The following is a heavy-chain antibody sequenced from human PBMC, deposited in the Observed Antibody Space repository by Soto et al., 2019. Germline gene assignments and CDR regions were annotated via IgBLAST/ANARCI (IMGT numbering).Heavy chain of an antibody. D-gene: IGHD3-10*01. V-gene: IGHV1-69*06. CDR3: ARDTALMVRGVTRVDAFDI. Sequence: QVQLVQSGAEVKKPGSSVKVSCKASGGTFSSYAISWVRQAPGQGLEWVGGIIPIFGTANYAQKFQGRVTITADKSTSTAYMELSSLRSEDTAVYYCARDTALMVRGVTRVDAFDIWGQGTMVTVSS. CDR1: GGTFSSYA. J-gene: IGHJ3*02. CDR2: IIPIFGTA.